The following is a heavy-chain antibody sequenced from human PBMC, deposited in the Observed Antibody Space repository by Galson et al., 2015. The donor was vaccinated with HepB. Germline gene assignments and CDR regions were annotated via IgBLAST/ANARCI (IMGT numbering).Heavy chain of an antibody. CDR3: ARGRGNSYEVAFDI. CDR1: GFTVSSNY. J-gene: IGHJ3*02. V-gene: IGHV3-53*01. Sequence: SLRLSCAASGFTVSSNYMSWVRQAPGKGLEWVSVIYSGGSTYYADSVKGRFTISRDNSKNTLYLQMNSLRAEDTAVYYCARGRGNSYEVAFDIWGQGTMVTVSS. CDR2: IYSGGST. D-gene: IGHD5-18*01.